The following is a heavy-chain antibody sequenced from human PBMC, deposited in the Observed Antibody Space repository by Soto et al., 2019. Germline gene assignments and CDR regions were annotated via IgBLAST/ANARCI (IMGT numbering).Heavy chain of an antibody. Sequence: GSLRLSCAASGVTFSSYSMNWVRQAPGKGLEWVSYISSSSSTIYYADSVKGRFTISRDNAKNSLYLQMNSLRAEDTAVYYCARDRIVVVPAAMAKAFDYWGQGTLVTVSS. CDR1: GVTFSSYS. CDR3: ARDRIVVVPAAMAKAFDY. V-gene: IGHV3-48*01. J-gene: IGHJ4*02. CDR2: ISSSSSTI. D-gene: IGHD2-2*01.